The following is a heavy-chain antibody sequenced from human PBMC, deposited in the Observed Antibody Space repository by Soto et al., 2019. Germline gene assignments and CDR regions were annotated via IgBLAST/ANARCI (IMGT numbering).Heavy chain of an antibody. Sequence: GALRLSCAASGFTFSSYSMNWVRQAPGKGQEWVSYISSSSSTIYYADSVKGRFTISRDNAKNSLYLQMNSLRAEDTAVYYCARDLVVVAADYYYYYMDVWGKGTTVTVSS. CDR1: GFTFSSYS. CDR3: ARDLVVVAADYYYYYMDV. CDR2: ISSSSSTI. D-gene: IGHD2-15*01. J-gene: IGHJ6*03. V-gene: IGHV3-48*01.